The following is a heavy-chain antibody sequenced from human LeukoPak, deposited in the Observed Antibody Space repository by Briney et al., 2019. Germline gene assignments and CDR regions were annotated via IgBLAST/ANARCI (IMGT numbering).Heavy chain of an antibody. CDR2: ITTSGSST. V-gene: IGHV3-11*01. CDR1: GFSFSNYY. D-gene: IGHD3-16*02. J-gene: IGHJ4*02. Sequence: GGSLRLSCASSGFSFSNYYMSWVRQAPGKGLEWISYITTSGSSTNYADSVKGRFTISRDNAKNSVVLQMNSLRTEDTAVYYCTREHRGSYHAFDYWGQGTLVTVSS. CDR3: TREHRGSYHAFDY.